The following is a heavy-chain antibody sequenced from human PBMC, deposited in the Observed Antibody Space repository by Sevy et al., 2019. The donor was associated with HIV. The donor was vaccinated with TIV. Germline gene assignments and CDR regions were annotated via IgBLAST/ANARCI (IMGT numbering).Heavy chain of an antibody. CDR1: GYNFPTYW. CDR2: IYPADSDT. D-gene: IGHD3-22*01. CDR3: VRPPSSGFYYGPFDY. Sequence: GESLKISCQGSGYNFPTYWIGWVRQMPGKGLEWMGIIYPADSDTRYSPSFRGQVTTSADKSITTAYWHWSSLEPSDTAMYYCVRPPSSGFYYGPFDYWGQGSLVTVSS. J-gene: IGHJ4*02. V-gene: IGHV5-51*01.